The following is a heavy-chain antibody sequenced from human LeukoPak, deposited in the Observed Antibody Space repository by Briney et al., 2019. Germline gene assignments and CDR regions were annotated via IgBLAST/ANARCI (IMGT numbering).Heavy chain of an antibody. V-gene: IGHV4-34*01. CDR2: INHSGAT. D-gene: IGHD3-10*01. Sequence: SETLSLTCAVYGGSFSDYYWTWIRQYPGKGLEWIGEINHSGATDYNPSLKSRVTISVETSKNQFSLKVRSVTAADTAVYYCARRVRGVIISFYYYNGMDVWGQGTTVTVSS. CDR3: ARRVRGVIISFYYYNGMDV. CDR1: GGSFSDYY. J-gene: IGHJ6*02.